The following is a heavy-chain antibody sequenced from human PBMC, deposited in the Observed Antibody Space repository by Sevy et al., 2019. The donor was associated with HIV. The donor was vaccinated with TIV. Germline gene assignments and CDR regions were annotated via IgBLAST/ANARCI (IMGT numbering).Heavy chain of an antibody. D-gene: IGHD3-3*01. CDR2: ISYDGSNK. CDR1: GFTFSSYA. J-gene: IGHJ2*01. Sequence: GGSLRLSCAASGFTFSSYAMHWVRQAPGKGLEWVAVISYDGSNKYYADSVKGRFTISRDNSKNTQYLQMNSLRAEDTAVYYCARGSKYDCWSGYYHPFQYWYFDLWGRGTLVTVSS. CDR3: ARGSKYDCWSGYYHPFQYWYFDL. V-gene: IGHV3-30-3*01.